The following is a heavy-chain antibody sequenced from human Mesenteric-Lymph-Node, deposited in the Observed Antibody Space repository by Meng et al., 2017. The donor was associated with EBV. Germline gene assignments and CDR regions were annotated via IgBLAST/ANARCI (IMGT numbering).Heavy chain of an antibody. CDR3: ARLSGGAVWGTYRYFDF. CDR1: GFTFSGHG. Sequence: VQLVAYGGGAVQPGRSLRLSCAASGFTFSGHGMHWVRQAPGKGLEWVAVISGDGSIKYYADSVKGRFTISRDNSKSTLYLQMNSLRVEDTAMYFCARLSGGAVWGTYRYFDFWGQGTLVTVSS. D-gene: IGHD3-16*02. CDR2: ISGDGSIK. J-gene: IGHJ4*02. V-gene: IGHV3-30*03.